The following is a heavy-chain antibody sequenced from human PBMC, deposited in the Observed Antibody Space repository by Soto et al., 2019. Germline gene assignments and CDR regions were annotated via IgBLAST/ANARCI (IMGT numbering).Heavy chain of an antibody. J-gene: IGHJ4*02. Sequence: GGSLRLSCAASGFTFSSYSMNWVRQAPGKGLEWVSSISSSSSYIYYADSVKGRFTISRDNAKNSLYLQMNSLRAEDTAVYYCARDRGRYLATRVFGFDYWGQGTLVTVSS. CDR1: GFTFSSYS. V-gene: IGHV3-21*01. D-gene: IGHD5-12*01. CDR3: ARDRGRYLATRVFGFDY. CDR2: ISSSSSYI.